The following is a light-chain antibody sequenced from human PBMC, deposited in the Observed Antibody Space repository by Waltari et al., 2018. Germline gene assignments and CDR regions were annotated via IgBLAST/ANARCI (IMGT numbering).Light chain of an antibody. V-gene: IGKV1-5*03. CDR2: KAS. Sequence: DVQMTQSPSTMSASVGDSVTITCRASQEIGDWLGWCQQEPGKAPKLLIYKASKLESGVSSRFSGRVSGTDFTLTNSRLQPDYFATDYCQQYNNYPLCSFGPGPKVEIK. CDR1: QEIGDW. CDR3: QQYNNYPLCS. J-gene: IGKJ3*01.